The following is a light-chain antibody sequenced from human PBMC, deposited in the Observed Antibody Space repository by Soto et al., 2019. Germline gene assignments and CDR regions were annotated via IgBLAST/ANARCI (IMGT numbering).Light chain of an antibody. Sequence: DIVMTQSPDSLAVSLGERATINCKSSQSVLYSSNNKNYLAWYQQKPGQPPKLLIYWASTRESGDPDRFSGSGSGTDFALNISSLQAEDVAVYYCQQYYSTRTFGQGTKVEIK. V-gene: IGKV4-1*01. J-gene: IGKJ1*01. CDR2: WAS. CDR1: QSVLYSSNNKNY. CDR3: QQYYSTRT.